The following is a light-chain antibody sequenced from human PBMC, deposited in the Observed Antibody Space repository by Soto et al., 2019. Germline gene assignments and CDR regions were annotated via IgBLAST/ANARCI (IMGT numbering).Light chain of an antibody. CDR3: SSYAGSNHLL. Sequence: QSALTQPPSASGSPGQSVTISCTGTSSDIGGYNYVSWYQQHPGKAPKVMIYEVSKRPSGVPDRFSGSKSGNTASLTVSGLQAEDEADYYCSSYAGSNHLLFGGGTKLTVL. CDR1: SSDIGGYNY. J-gene: IGLJ3*02. V-gene: IGLV2-8*01. CDR2: EVS.